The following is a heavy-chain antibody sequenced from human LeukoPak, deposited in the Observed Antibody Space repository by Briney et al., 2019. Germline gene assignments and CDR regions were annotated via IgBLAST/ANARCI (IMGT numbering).Heavy chain of an antibody. J-gene: IGHJ4*02. Sequence: PSETPSLTCTVSGGSISSHHWSSIRQPPGKGLEWLGYIYYSGSTNYNPSLTSRVTMSVDTSKNQFSLKLSSVTTADTAVYYCARDKAPCGSTTCPFYGFDYWGQGALVTVSS. D-gene: IGHD2-2*01. CDR2: IYYSGST. CDR1: GGSISSHH. CDR3: ARDKAPCGSTTCPFYGFDY. V-gene: IGHV4-59*11.